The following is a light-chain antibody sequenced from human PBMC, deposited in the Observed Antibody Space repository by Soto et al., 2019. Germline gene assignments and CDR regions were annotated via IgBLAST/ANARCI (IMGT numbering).Light chain of an antibody. CDR2: DGS. CDR1: SSDVGSYNL. Sequence: QSALTQPASVSGSPGQSITISCTGTSSDVGSYNLVSWYQQHPGKAPKLMIYDGSERPSGVSDRFSGSKAGNTASLTISGLQAEDEADYYCCSYAGSSTLYVFGTGTKLTVL. V-gene: IGLV2-23*01. CDR3: CSYAGSSTLYV. J-gene: IGLJ1*01.